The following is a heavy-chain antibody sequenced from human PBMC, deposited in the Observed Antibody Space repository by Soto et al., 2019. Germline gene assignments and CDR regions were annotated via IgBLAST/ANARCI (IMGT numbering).Heavy chain of an antibody. J-gene: IGHJ4*02. CDR3: ARVRIVGAREIDF. CDR2: ISGYNGDI. V-gene: IGHV1-18*04. Sequence: ASVKVSCKASGYTFNRHGITWVRQAPGQGLEWMGWISGYNGDINYEQKFQGRVALSSDTLTSTVYLELKSLRFDDTAVYYCARVRIVGAREIDFWGQGTLVTVSS. CDR1: GYTFNRHG. D-gene: IGHD1-26*01.